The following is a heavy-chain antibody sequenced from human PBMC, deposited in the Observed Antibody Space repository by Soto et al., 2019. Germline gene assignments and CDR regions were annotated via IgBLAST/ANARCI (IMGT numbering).Heavy chain of an antibody. CDR3: ARGLHLGELPLGPYDY. J-gene: IGHJ4*02. CDR1: GFTFSSYS. V-gene: IGHV3-21*01. D-gene: IGHD3-16*02. Sequence: GGSLRLSCAASGFTFSSYSMNWVRQAPGKGLEWVSSISSSSSYIYYADSVKGRFTISRDNAKNSLYLQMNSLRAEDTAVYYCARGLHLGELPLGPYDYWGQGTLVTVSS. CDR2: ISSSSSYI.